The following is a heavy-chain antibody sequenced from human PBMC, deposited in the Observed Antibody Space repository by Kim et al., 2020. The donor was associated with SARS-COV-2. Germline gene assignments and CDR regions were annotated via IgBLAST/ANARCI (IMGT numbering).Heavy chain of an antibody. Sequence: DSVNGRFTTSRDKSKNTLYLQMSSLRAEDTAVYYCARNFSSCWRTGGMDVWGQGTPVTVSS. CDR3: ARNFSSCWRTGGMDV. D-gene: IGHD6-13*01. V-gene: IGHV3-30*15. J-gene: IGHJ6*02.